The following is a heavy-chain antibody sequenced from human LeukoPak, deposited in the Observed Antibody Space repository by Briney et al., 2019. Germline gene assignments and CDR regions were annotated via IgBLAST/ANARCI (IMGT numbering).Heavy chain of an antibody. Sequence: PSETLSLTCAVSGGSISSAGYSWSWIRQPPGKGLEWIGYIYHSGSTYYNSSLKSRVTISVDRSKNRFSLKLTSVTAADTAVYYCARLGRYDYFIDYWGQGTLVTVSS. CDR2: IYHSGST. CDR3: ARLGRYDYFIDY. CDR1: GGSISSAGYS. D-gene: IGHD3-16*01. V-gene: IGHV4-30-2*01. J-gene: IGHJ4*02.